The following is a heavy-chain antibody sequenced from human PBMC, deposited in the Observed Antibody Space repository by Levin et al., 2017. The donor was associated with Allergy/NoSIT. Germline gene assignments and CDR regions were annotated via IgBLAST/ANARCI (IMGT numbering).Heavy chain of an antibody. CDR1: GFSFSGSA. CDR3: TRPQGDSSASGIDY. J-gene: IGHJ4*02. D-gene: IGHD3-22*01. V-gene: IGHV3-73*01. CDR2: ISSKPNNYAT. Sequence: GESLKISCAASGFSFSGSAIHWVRQASGKGLEWVGRISSKPNNYATSYAASVMGRFTISSDDSKNTAYLQMNSLKTEDTALYYGTRPQGDSSASGIDYWGQGTLVTVSS.